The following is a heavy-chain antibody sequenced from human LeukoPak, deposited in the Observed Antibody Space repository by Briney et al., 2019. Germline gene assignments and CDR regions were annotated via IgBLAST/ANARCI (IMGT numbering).Heavy chain of an antibody. CDR3: AKATGTLGN. J-gene: IGHJ4*02. V-gene: IGHV3-23*01. CDR2: ISGSGGST. Sequence: PRGSLRLSCAASGFTFSSYAMSWVRQVPGKGPEWVSAISGSGGSTYYADSVKGRFTISRDNSKNTLYLQMNSLTAEDTAIYYCAKATGTLGNWGQGTLVTVSS. D-gene: IGHD1-1*01. CDR1: GFTFSSYA.